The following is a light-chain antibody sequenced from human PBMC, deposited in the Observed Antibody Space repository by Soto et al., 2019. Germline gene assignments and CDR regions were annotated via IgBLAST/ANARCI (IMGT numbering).Light chain of an antibody. V-gene: IGKV3-20*01. CDR1: QSVSSSY. Sequence: EVVFTQSPRTLSLSPEERPTLSCRPSQSVSSSYLAWYQQKPGQAPRLLIYDTSSRATGIPDRFSGSGSGTDFTLTISRMEPEDFAVYFCQRYGSSPLITFGQGTRLEIK. J-gene: IGKJ5*01. CDR3: QRYGSSPLIT. CDR2: DTS.